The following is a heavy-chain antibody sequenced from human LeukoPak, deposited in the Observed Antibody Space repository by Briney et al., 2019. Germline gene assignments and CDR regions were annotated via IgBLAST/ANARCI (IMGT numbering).Heavy chain of an antibody. V-gene: IGHV3-21*01. J-gene: IGHJ4*02. Sequence: GGSLRLSCAAPGFILSTYTMKGGRQAPGKGVEGGSSISSSGSKTDYEDSVKGRVTISRDNAKNSLHLQMNTLRAEDTAVYYCARVPPHYWGQGTLVTVSS. CDR3: ARVPPHY. CDR1: GFILSTYT. CDR2: ISSSGSKT.